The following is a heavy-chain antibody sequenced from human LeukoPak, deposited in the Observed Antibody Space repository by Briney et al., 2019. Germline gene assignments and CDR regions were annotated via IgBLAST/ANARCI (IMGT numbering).Heavy chain of an antibody. J-gene: IGHJ2*01. Sequence: ASVKVSCKASGYTFTGYYMHWVRQAPGQGLEWMGWINPNSGGTNYAQKFQGRVTMTRDTSISTAYMELSRLRSDDTAVYYCARSEVPAATPFVWYFDLWGRGTLVTVSS. D-gene: IGHD2-2*01. CDR1: GYTFTGYY. CDR3: ARSEVPAATPFVWYFDL. V-gene: IGHV1-2*02. CDR2: INPNSGGT.